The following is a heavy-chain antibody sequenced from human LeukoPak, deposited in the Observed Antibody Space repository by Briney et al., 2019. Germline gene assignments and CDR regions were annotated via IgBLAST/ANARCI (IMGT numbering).Heavy chain of an antibody. V-gene: IGHV4-59*08. J-gene: IGHJ4*02. CDR1: GGSISSYY. CDR2: IYYSGST. CDR3: ARHSRTYYDFDY. Sequence: SETLSLTCTVSGGSISSYYWSWIRQPPGKGLEWIGYIYYSGSTNYNPSLNSRVTISVDTSKNQFSLRLTSVTAADTAVYYCARHSRTYYDFDYWGQGTLVTVSS. D-gene: IGHD1-26*01.